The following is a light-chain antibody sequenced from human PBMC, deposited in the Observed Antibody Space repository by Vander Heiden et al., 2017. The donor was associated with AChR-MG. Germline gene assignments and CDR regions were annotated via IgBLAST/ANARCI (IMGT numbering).Light chain of an antibody. CDR1: QSVSSN. Sequence: DIVMTHSPATLSMSPGERATLSCRASQSVSSNLALYQQKPGQAPRLRIYGASNRATGIPARVRCSGSGTEFTLTISSLQSESVAVYYCQQYNNWPPWTFGQGTKVEI. V-gene: IGKV3-15*01. J-gene: IGKJ1*01. CDR3: QQYNNWPPWT. CDR2: GAS.